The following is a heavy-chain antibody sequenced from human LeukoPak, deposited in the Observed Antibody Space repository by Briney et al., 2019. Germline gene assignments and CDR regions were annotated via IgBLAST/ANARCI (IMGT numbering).Heavy chain of an antibody. CDR1: GFTFSRYS. CDR3: ASQDRGGYDGPVDY. J-gene: IGHJ4*02. V-gene: IGHV3-21*01. D-gene: IGHD5-12*01. CDR2: ISSSSSYI. Sequence: GGSLRLSCAASGFTFSRYSMNWVRQAPGKGLEWVSSISSSSSYIYYADSVKGRFTISRDNAKNSLYLQMNSLRAEDTAVYYCASQDRGGYDGPVDYWGQGTLVTVSS.